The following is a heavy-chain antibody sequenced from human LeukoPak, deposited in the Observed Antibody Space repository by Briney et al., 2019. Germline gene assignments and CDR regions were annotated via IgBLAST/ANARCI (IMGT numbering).Heavy chain of an antibody. D-gene: IGHD2-2*01. V-gene: IGHV3-23*01. CDR1: GFTFSSYA. CDR3: ANGNRCTSPSCLGYYYFYMDV. Sequence: GGSLRLSCAASGFTFSSYAMNWVRQAPGRGLEWVSGYSGSGGTTYYADSVKGRFTISRDNSKNTLYLQMNSLRAEDTAVYYCANGNRCTSPSCLGYYYFYMDVWGKGATVTVSS. J-gene: IGHJ6*03. CDR2: YSGSGGTT.